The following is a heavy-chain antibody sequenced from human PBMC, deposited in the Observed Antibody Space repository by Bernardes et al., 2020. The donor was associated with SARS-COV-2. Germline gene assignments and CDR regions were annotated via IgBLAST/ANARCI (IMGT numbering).Heavy chain of an antibody. V-gene: IGHV4-39*01. CDR2: IYYSGST. J-gene: IGHJ5*02. CDR1: GGSISSSSYY. Sequence: TLSLTCTVSGGSISSSSYYWGWIRQPPGKGLEWIGSIYYSGSTYYNPSLKSRVTISVDTSKNQFSLKLSSVTAADTAVYYCASARITMIVVVTNGWFDPWGQGTLVTVSS. CDR3: ASARITMIVVVTNGWFDP. D-gene: IGHD3-22*01.